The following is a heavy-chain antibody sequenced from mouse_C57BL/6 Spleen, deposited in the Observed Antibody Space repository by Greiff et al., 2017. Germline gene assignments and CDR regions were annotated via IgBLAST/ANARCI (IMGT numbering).Heavy chain of an antibody. Sequence: EVQLQQSGPELVKPGASVKISCKASGYTFTDYYMNWVKQSHGKSLEWIGDINPNNGGTSYNQKFKGKATLTVDKSSSTAYMELRSLTSEDSAVYYCASHHRYFDYWGQGTTLTVSS. CDR1: GYTFTDYY. D-gene: IGHD2-14*01. V-gene: IGHV1-26*01. J-gene: IGHJ2*01. CDR2: INPNNGGT. CDR3: ASHHRYFDY.